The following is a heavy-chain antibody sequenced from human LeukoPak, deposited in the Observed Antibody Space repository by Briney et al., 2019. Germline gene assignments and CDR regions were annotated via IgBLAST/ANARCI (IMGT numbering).Heavy chain of an antibody. D-gene: IGHD6-13*01. CDR3: TTEALGGSSWYRRGRAFDI. CDR1: GFTFSSYA. V-gene: IGHV3-23*01. J-gene: IGHJ3*02. CDR2: ISGSGGST. Sequence: GGSLRLSCAASGFTFSSYAMSWVRQAPGKGLEWVSAISGSGGSTYYADSVKGRFTISRDNSKNTLYLQMNSLRAEDTAVYYCTTEALGGSSWYRRGRAFDIWGQGTMVTVSS.